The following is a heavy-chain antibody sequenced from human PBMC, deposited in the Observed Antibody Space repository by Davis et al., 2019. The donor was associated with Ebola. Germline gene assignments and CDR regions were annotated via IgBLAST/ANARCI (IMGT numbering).Heavy chain of an antibody. J-gene: IGHJ4*02. D-gene: IGHD1-26*01. Sequence: ASVKVSCKASGGTFTSYYMHWVRQAPGQGLEWMGWMNPNSGNTGYAQKFQGRVTMTRNTSISTAYMELSSLRSEDTAVYYCARIVSGSYSDYWGQGTLVTVSS. CDR1: GGTFTSYY. CDR3: ARIVSGSYSDY. CDR2: MNPNSGNT. V-gene: IGHV1-8*02.